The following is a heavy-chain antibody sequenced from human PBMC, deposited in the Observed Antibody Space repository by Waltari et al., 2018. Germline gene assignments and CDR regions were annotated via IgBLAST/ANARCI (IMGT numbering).Heavy chain of an antibody. Sequence: QVHLTQWGAGRLQPSETLSLTCAVSGGSMSGYSWAWIRQPPGKGRGGIGEIDHNIKSKYNPALISRVTISVDTSKNQFSWKLDSVTTADTAVYFCARESPRGCTVPPHYMDVWASGTTVIV. J-gene: IGHJ6*03. CDR2: IDHNIKS. CDR3: ARESPRGCTVPPHYMDV. V-gene: IGHV4-34*01. D-gene: IGHD3-10*01. CDR1: GGSMSGYS.